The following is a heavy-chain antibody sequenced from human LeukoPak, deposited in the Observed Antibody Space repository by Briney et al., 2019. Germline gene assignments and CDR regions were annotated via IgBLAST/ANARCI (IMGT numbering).Heavy chain of an antibody. Sequence: ASVRVSCQASGYTFTSYDINWVRQATGLGLEWMGWMNPSGGNTGYAQKFLGRVTMTRDTSIRTAYMELSNLRSEDTAVYYCARGCSGGSCNGMDVWGQGTTVTVSS. CDR3: ARGCSGGSCNGMDV. J-gene: IGHJ6*02. CDR2: MNPSGGNT. CDR1: GYTFTSYD. V-gene: IGHV1-8*01. D-gene: IGHD2-15*01.